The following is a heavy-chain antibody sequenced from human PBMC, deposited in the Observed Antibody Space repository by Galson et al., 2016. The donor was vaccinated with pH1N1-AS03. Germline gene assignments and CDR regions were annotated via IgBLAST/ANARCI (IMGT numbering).Heavy chain of an antibody. D-gene: IGHD3-3*01. Sequence: SVKVSCKASGGSFNTDTITWVRQAPGQRFEWLGGITPLFGAANYAQKFQGRVTITADESTTTAYMELSSLRSEDTAVYYCARGPSRFLDRYYYFGMDVWGQGTTVTVSS. CDR2: ITPLFGAA. CDR3: ARGPSRFLDRYYYFGMDV. V-gene: IGHV1-69*13. CDR1: GGSFNTDT. J-gene: IGHJ6*02.